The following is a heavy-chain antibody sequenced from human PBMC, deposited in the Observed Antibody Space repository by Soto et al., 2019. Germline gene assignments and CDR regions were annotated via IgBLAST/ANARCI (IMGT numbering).Heavy chain of an antibody. CDR1: GFTFSSYA. Sequence: GGSLRLSCAASGFTFSSYAMHWVRQAPGKGLEWVAVISYDGSNKYYADSVKGRFTISRDNSKNTLYLQMNSLRAEDTAVYYCARGSRREGAGLRFLEWLLSGYWGQGTLVTVSS. CDR2: ISYDGSNK. V-gene: IGHV3-30-3*01. CDR3: ARGSRREGAGLRFLEWLLSGY. J-gene: IGHJ4*02. D-gene: IGHD3-3*01.